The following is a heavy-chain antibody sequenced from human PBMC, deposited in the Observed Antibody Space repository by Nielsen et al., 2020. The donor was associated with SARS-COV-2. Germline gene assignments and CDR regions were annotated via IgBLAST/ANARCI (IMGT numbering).Heavy chain of an antibody. V-gene: IGHV5-51*01. CDR3: ARGGQWLEH. D-gene: IGHD1-1*01. Sequence: GESLKISRKGSGYSFTTYWIAWVRQMPGKGLEWVGIFYPGDSDTRYSPSFQGQVTIPADKSVNTAYVLWSSLRASDTAMYYCARGGQWLEHWGQGTLVTVSS. CDR2: FYPGDSDT. CDR1: GYSFTTYW. J-gene: IGHJ4*02.